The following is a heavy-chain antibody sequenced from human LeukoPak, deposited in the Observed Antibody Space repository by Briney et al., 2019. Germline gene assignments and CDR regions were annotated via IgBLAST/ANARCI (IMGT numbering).Heavy chain of an antibody. CDR1: GYTFTSHY. Sequence: GASVKVSCKASGYTFTSHYIHWVRQAPGQGLHWMGIISPSGGTTSYAQKFQGRLTMTTDTSTSILYMELSSLRSEDSAVYYCARGRYSSSSGYYYYYYMDVWGKGTTATVSS. V-gene: IGHV1-46*01. CDR3: ARGRYSSSSGYYYYYYMDV. D-gene: IGHD6-6*01. CDR2: ISPSGGTT. J-gene: IGHJ6*03.